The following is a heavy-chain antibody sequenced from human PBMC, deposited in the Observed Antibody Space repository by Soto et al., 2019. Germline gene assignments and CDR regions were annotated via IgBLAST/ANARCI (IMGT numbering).Heavy chain of an antibody. D-gene: IGHD6-19*01. CDR1: GGSVSSGSYY. V-gene: IGHV4-61*01. CDR2: IYYSGST. Sequence: SETLSLTCTVSGGSVSSGSYYWSWIRQPPGKGLEWIGYIYYSGSTNYNPSLKSRVTISVDTSKNQFSLKLSSVTAADTAVYYCARGTLARYSSGWYYYYYGMDVWGQGTTVTVSS. CDR3: ARGTLARYSSGWYYYYYGMDV. J-gene: IGHJ6*02.